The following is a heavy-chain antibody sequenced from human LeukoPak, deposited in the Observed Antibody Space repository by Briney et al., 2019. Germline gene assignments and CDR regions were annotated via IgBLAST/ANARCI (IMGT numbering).Heavy chain of an antibody. CDR1: GDSISSGSYY. V-gene: IGHV4-61*02. Sequence: SETLSLTCTVSGDSISSGSYYWSWIRQPAGKGLEWIGRIYTSGRTNYNPSLKSRVTISVDTSKNQFSLKLSSVTAADTGVYYCARQDVWGNGTTVTVSS. CDR2: IYTSGRT. J-gene: IGHJ6*04. CDR3: ARQDV.